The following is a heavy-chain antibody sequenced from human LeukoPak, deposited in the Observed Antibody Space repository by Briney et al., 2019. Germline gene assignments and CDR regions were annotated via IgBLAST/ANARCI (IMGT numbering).Heavy chain of an antibody. J-gene: IGHJ3*02. V-gene: IGHV4-59*01. Sequence: SETLSLTCTVSGGSISSYYWSWIRQPPGKGLEWIGYIYYSGSTNYNPSLKSRVTISVDTSKNQFSLKLSSVTAADTAVYYCAREGPSVEYCSGGSCSGPDAFDIWGQGTMVTVSS. CDR2: IYYSGST. CDR1: GGSISSYY. D-gene: IGHD2-15*01. CDR3: AREGPSVEYCSGGSCSGPDAFDI.